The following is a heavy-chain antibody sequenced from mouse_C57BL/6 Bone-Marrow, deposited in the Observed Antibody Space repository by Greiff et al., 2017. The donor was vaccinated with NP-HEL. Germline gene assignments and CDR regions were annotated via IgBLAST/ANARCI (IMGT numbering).Heavy chain of an antibody. CDR1: GYTFTSYG. V-gene: IGHV1-81*01. CDR3: ARREGWLLPFAY. D-gene: IGHD2-3*01. CDR2: IYPRSGNT. J-gene: IGHJ3*01. Sequence: VQRVESGAELARPGASVKLSCKASGYTFTSYGISWVKQRTGQGLEWIGEIYPRSGNTYYNEKFKGKATLTADKSSSTAYMELRSLTSEDSAVYFCARREGWLLPFAYWGQGTLVTVSA.